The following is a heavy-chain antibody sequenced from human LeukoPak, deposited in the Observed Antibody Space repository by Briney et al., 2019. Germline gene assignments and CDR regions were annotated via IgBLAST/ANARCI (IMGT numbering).Heavy chain of an antibody. Sequence: PGGSLRLSCAASGFTFSSYEMNWVCQAPGKGLEWVSYISSSGSTIYYADSVKGRFTISRDNAKNSLYLQMNGLRAEDTAVYYCARVPGVVVPAARNWFDPWGQGTLVTVSS. V-gene: IGHV3-48*03. CDR2: ISSSGSTI. J-gene: IGHJ5*02. CDR3: ARVPGVVVPAARNWFDP. CDR1: GFTFSSYE. D-gene: IGHD2-2*01.